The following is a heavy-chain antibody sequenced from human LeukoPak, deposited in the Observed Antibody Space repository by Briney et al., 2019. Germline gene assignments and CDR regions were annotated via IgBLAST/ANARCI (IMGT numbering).Heavy chain of an antibody. CDR1: GFTFSYYS. V-gene: IGHV3-21*01. CDR2: IISSSSFI. D-gene: IGHD2-2*01. J-gene: IGHJ4*02. CDR3: ARLPPAQYCSSTSCYLNYFDY. Sequence: PGGSLRLSCAVSGFTFSYYSMSWVRQAPGKGLEWVSSIISSSSFIYYANSVKGRFTISRDNAKNSLYLQMNSLRAEDTAVYYCARLPPAQYCSSTSCYLNYFDYWGQGTLVSVSS.